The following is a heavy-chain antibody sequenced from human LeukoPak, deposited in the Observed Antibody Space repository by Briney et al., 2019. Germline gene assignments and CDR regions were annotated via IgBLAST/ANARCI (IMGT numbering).Heavy chain of an antibody. CDR1: GYIFNRYG. J-gene: IGHJ3*02. CDR2: ISAYNGNT. D-gene: IGHD5-18*01. CDR3: ARAGYSYGFSDAFDI. Sequence: GASVKVSCKASGYIFNRYGITWVRQAPGQGLEWMGWISAYNGNTNYAQKLQGRVTVTTDTSTYTAYMELRSLKSDDTAMYYCARAGYSYGFSDAFDIWGQGTMVTVSS. V-gene: IGHV1-18*01.